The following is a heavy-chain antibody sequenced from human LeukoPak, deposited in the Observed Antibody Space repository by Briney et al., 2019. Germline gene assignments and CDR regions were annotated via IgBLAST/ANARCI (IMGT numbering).Heavy chain of an antibody. CDR2: IYYSGST. J-gene: IGHJ4*02. V-gene: IGHV4-39*01. CDR1: GGSISSSSYY. D-gene: IGHD3-22*01. Sequence: SETLSLTCTVSGGSISSSSYYWGWIRQPPGKGLEWIGSIYYSGSTYYNPSLKSRVTISVDTSENQFSLKLSSVTAADTAVYYCARRYYDSSGYDFDYWGQGTLVTVSS. CDR3: ARRYYDSSGYDFDY.